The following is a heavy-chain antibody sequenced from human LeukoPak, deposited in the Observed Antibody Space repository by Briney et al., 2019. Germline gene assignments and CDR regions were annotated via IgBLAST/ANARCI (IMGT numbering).Heavy chain of an antibody. V-gene: IGHV4-59*01. CDR2: IYYSGST. D-gene: IGHD3-9*01. CDR1: GGSISSYY. CDR3: AREYYDILTGYCLPYFDY. J-gene: IGHJ4*02. Sequence: SETLSLTCTVSGGSISSYYWSWLRQPPGKGLEWIGYIYYSGSTNYNPSLKSRVTISVDTSKNQFSLKLSSVTAADTAVYYCAREYYDILTGYCLPYFDYWGQGTLVTVSS.